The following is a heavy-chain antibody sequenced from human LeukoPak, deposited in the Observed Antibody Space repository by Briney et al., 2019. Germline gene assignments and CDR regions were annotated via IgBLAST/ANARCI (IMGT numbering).Heavy chain of an antibody. J-gene: IGHJ6*02. CDR3: ARDRVLGPRGETKGEYYYYGMDV. D-gene: IGHD3-16*01. CDR1: GGSISSGGYY. CDR2: IYYSGST. Sequence: PSETPSLTCTVSGGSISSGGYYWSWIRQHPGKGLEWIGYIYYSGSTYYNPSLKSRVTISVDTSKNQFSLKLSSVTAADTAVYYCARDRVLGPRGETKGEYYYYGMDVWGQGTTVTVSS. V-gene: IGHV4-31*03.